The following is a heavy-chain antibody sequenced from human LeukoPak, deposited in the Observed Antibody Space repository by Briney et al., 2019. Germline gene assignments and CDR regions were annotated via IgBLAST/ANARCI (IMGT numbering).Heavy chain of an antibody. J-gene: IGHJ4*02. V-gene: IGHV3-33*01. CDR1: EFTFSSYG. CDR2: IWYDGGNK. CDR3: ARDGPTLYSSGWYKGGIDY. D-gene: IGHD6-19*01. Sequence: GRPLRLSCAASEFTFSSYGMHWVRQAPGKGLEWVAVIWYDGGNKYYADSVKGRFTISRDNSKNTLYLQMNSLRAEDTAVYYCARDGPTLYSSGWYKGGIDYWGQGTLVTVSS.